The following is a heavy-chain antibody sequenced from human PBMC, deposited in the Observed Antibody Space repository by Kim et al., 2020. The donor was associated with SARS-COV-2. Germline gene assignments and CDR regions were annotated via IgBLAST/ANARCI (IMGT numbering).Heavy chain of an antibody. V-gene: IGHV4-59*13. CDR2: IYYSGST. Sequence: SETLSLTCTVSGGSISSYYWSWIRQPPGKGLEWIGYIYYSGSTNYNPSLKSRVTISVDTSKNQFSLKLSSVTAADTAVYYCARDGGYCSGGSCYPFYYGMDVWGQGTTVTVSS. CDR1: GGSISSYY. CDR3: ARDGGYCSGGSCYPFYYGMDV. D-gene: IGHD2-15*01. J-gene: IGHJ6*02.